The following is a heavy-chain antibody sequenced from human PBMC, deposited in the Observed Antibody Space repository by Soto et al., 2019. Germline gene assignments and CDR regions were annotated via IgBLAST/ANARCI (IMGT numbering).Heavy chain of an antibody. V-gene: IGHV1-8*01. J-gene: IGHJ6*02. Sequence: QVQLVQSGAEVKKPGASVKVSCKASGYTFTSYDINWVRQATGQGIEWMGWLNPNSDNTGYAQKFQGRVTMTRNTSINTAYMELSSLRSEDTAVYYCTRQYYYGMDVWGQGTTVTVSS. CDR1: GYTFTSYD. CDR3: TRQYYYGMDV. CDR2: LNPNSDNT.